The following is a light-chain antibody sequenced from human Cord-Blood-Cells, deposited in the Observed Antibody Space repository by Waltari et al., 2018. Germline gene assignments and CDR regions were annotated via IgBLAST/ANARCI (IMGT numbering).Light chain of an antibody. V-gene: IGLV3-21*04. CDR2: YDS. Sequence: SYVLTQPPSVSVAPGKTARITCGGNNIGSKSVHWYQQKPGQAPVLVIYYDSDRHSGIPGRFSGSNSGNTATLTISRVEAGDEADYYCQVWDSSSDHPYVFGTGTKVTVL. CDR1: NIGSKS. J-gene: IGLJ1*01. CDR3: QVWDSSSDHPYV.